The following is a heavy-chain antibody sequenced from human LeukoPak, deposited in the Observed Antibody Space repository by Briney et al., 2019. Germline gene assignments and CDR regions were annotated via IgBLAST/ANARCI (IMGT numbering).Heavy chain of an antibody. V-gene: IGHV4-59*01. Sequence: PSETLSLTCTVSGGSISSYYWSWIRQPPGKGLEWIGYIYYSGSTNYNPSLMSRVTISVDSSKNQFSLRLSSVTAADTAVYFCARGHKGLEVWGQGATVTVSS. CDR1: GGSISSYY. J-gene: IGHJ6*02. CDR2: IYYSGST. CDR3: ARGHKGLEV.